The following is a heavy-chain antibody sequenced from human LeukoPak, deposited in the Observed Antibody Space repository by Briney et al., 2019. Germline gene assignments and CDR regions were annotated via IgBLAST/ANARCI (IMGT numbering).Heavy chain of an antibody. J-gene: IGHJ5*02. CDR3: ARDLPYSSPRIYNWFDP. Sequence: ASVNVSCKASGYTFTGYYMHWVRQAPRQGLEWMGRINPNSGGTNYAQKLQGRVTMTTDTSTSTAYMELRSLRSDDTAVYYCARDLPYSSPRIYNWFDPWGQGTPVTVSS. CDR1: GYTFTGYY. D-gene: IGHD6-19*01. CDR2: INPNSGGT. V-gene: IGHV1-2*06.